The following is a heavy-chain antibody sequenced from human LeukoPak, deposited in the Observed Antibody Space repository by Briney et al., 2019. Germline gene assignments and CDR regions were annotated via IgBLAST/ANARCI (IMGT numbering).Heavy chain of an antibody. CDR2: IVSDGSST. CDR3: ARDQYAYNDY. Sequence: GGSLRLSCTASGFTFSSSLMHWVRQAPGKGLVWVSRIVSDGSSTSYADSVKGRFTISRDNAKNTLYLNMNSLRAEDTAVYYCARDQYAYNDYWGQGTLVTVSS. CDR1: GFTFSSSL. J-gene: IGHJ4*02. D-gene: IGHD3-10*01. V-gene: IGHV3-74*01.